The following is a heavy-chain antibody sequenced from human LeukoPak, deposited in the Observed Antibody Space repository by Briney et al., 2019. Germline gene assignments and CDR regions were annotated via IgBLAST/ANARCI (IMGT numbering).Heavy chain of an antibody. CDR1: GGSISSGDYY. CDR2: IYYSGST. V-gene: IGHV4-30-4*08. Sequence: KTSETLSLTCTVSGGSISSGDYYWSWIRQPPGKGLEWIGYIYYSGSTYYNPSLKSRVTISVDTSKNQFSLKLSSVTAADTAVYYCARGDYHYDILTGYYPNWYFDLWGRGTLVTVSS. J-gene: IGHJ2*01. CDR3: ARGDYHYDILTGYYPNWYFDL. D-gene: IGHD3-9*01.